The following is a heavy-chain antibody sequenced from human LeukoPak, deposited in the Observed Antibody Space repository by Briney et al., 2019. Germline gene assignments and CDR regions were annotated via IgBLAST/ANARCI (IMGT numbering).Heavy chain of an antibody. CDR3: AKTTTGYSSGRFPGWPVDY. D-gene: IGHD6-19*01. CDR2: IFGSGGST. Sequence: SGGSLRLSCAASGFTFSNYAMSWVRQAPGKGLEWVSGIFGSGGSTHYADSVKGRFTISRDNSKNTVYLQMNSLRAEDTAVYYCAKTTTGYSSGRFPGWPVDYWGQGTLVTVSS. J-gene: IGHJ4*02. V-gene: IGHV3-23*01. CDR1: GFTFSNYA.